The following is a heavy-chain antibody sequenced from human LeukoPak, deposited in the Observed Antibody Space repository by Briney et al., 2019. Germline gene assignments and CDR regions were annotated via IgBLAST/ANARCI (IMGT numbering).Heavy chain of an antibody. CDR2: ITSNGGST. CDR1: GFTFSSYS. J-gene: IGHJ4*02. CDR3: VRQYCSGGSCYVRKNYFDY. D-gene: IGHD2-15*01. V-gene: IGHV3-64D*06. Sequence: GGSLRLSCSGSGFTFSSYSMHWVRQAPGRGLEYVSGITSNGGSTYYADSMKGRFTISRDNSKNTLYLQMSSLRAEDTAVYYCVRQYCSGGSCYVRKNYFDYWGQGTLVTVSS.